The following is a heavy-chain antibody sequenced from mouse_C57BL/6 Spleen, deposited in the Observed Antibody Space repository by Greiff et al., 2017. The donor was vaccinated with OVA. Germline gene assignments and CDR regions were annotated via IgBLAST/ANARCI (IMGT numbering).Heavy chain of an antibody. CDR2: INYDGSST. D-gene: IGHD1-1*01. J-gene: IGHJ1*03. Sequence: EVQLQESEGGLVQPGSSMKLSCTASGFTFSDYYLAWVRQVPEKGLEWVANINYDGSSTYYLDSLKSRFIISRDNAKNILYLQMSSLKSEDTATYYCAREVSSSHWYFDVWGTGTTVTVSS. CDR1: GFTFSDYY. V-gene: IGHV5-16*01. CDR3: AREVSSSHWYFDV.